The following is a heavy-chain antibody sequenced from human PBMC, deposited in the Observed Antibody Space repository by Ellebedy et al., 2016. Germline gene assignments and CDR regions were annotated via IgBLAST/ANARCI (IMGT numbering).Heavy chain of an antibody. J-gene: IGHJ6*02. D-gene: IGHD3-22*01. Sequence: SETLSLTCTVSGGSISSSSYYWGWIRQPPGKGLEWIGNIYNSGSTNYNPSLKSRVTISVDTPKNQFSLKVSSVTAADTAVYYCARQLVVITQHYNYYYGMDVWGQGTTVTVSS. CDR2: IYNSGST. V-gene: IGHV4-39*01. CDR3: ARQLVVITQHYNYYYGMDV. CDR1: GGSISSSSYY.